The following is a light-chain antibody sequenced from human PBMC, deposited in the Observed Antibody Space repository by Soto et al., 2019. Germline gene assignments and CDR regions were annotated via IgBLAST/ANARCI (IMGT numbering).Light chain of an antibody. Sequence: DIQMTQTQSSLSASVGDRVTITCQASQDISNYLNWYQQKPGKAPKLLIYDASNLETGVPSRFSGSGSGTDFTFTISSLRPADIATYYCQQYDNLPFTFGGGTKVEIK. CDR2: DAS. CDR3: QQYDNLPFT. J-gene: IGKJ4*01. V-gene: IGKV1-33*01. CDR1: QDISNY.